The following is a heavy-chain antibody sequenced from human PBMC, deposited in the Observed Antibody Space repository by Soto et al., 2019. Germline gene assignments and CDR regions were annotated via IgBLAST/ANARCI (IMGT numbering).Heavy chain of an antibody. CDR3: ASDIYPGGDYKDDY. Sequence: GGSLRLSCAASGFTFSSYGMHWVRQAPGKGLEWVAVIWYDGSNKYYADSVKGRFTISRDNSKNTLYLQMNSLRAEDTAVYYCASDIYPGGDYKDDYWGQGTLVTVSS. J-gene: IGHJ4*02. D-gene: IGHD4-17*01. CDR1: GFTFSSYG. V-gene: IGHV3-33*01. CDR2: IWYDGSNK.